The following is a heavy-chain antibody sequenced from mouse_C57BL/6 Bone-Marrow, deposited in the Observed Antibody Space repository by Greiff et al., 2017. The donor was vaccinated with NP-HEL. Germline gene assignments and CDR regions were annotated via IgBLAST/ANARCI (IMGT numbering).Heavy chain of an antibody. CDR1: GYTFTDHT. CDR2: IYPRDGST. J-gene: IGHJ2*01. CDR3: ARLGYGNYYFDY. D-gene: IGHD2-1*01. V-gene: IGHV1-78*01. Sequence: VKLVESDAELVKPGASVKISCKVSGYTFTDHTIHWMKQRPEQGLEWIGYIYPRDGSTKYNEKFKGKATLTADKSSSTAYMQLNSLTSEDSAVYFCARLGYGNYYFDYWGQGTTLTVSS.